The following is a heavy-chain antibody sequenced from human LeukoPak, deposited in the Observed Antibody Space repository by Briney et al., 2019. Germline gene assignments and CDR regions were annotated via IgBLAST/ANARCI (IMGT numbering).Heavy chain of an antibody. J-gene: IGHJ3*02. D-gene: IGHD2-2*03. Sequence: GGSLRLSCAASGFTFRSYVMQWVRQAPGKGVEWVTYIRYDGSNKYYADSVKGRFTISRDNSKNTLYLQMNSLRAEDTAVYYCARGTWILGAFDMWGQGTMVTVSS. CDR1: GFTFRSYV. CDR2: IRYDGSNK. CDR3: ARGTWILGAFDM. V-gene: IGHV3-30*02.